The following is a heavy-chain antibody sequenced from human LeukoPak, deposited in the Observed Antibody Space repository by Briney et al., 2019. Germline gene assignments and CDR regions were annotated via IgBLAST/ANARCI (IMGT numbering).Heavy chain of an antibody. CDR3: AKAKYSSSWYYFDY. CDR1: GFNFWGSG. Sequence: GGSLRLSCVASGFNFWGSGMHWVRQAPGKGLEWLSFIQYDTSQIRYADSVKGRFTISRDNSKNTLYLQMNSLRAEDTAVYYCAKAKYSSSWYYFDYWGQGTLVTVSS. J-gene: IGHJ4*02. V-gene: IGHV3-30*02. CDR2: IQYDTSQI. D-gene: IGHD6-13*01.